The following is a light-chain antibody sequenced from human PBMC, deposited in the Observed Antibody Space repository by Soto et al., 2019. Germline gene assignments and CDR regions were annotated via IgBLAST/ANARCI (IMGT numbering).Light chain of an antibody. CDR3: QQYGVSPL. CDR2: GAS. J-gene: IGKJ5*01. V-gene: IGKV3-20*01. CDR1: QSFSSSY. Sequence: PGERATLSCRASQSFSSSYLAWYQQKPGQAPRLLIYGASNRATAIPDRFSGSGSGADFTLTISRLEPEDFAAYYCQQYGVSPLFGQGTRLEIK.